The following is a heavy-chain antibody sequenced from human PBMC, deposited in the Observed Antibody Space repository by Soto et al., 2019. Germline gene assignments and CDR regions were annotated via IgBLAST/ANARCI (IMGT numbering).Heavy chain of an antibody. CDR3: ATIPDTTILNDY. D-gene: IGHD2-2*02. CDR1: GGSITSSYY. Sequence: PSETLSLTCTVSGGSITSSYYWGWIRQPPGKGLEWIGSIYYSGSTYYNPSLKSRVTISVDTSKNQFSLKLSSVTAADTAVYYCATIPDTTILNDYWGQGTLVTVSS. V-gene: IGHV4-39*01. J-gene: IGHJ4*02. CDR2: IYYSGST.